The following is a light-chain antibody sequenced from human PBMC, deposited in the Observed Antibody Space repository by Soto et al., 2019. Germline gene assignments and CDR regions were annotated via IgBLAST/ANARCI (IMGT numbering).Light chain of an antibody. V-gene: IGKV3-11*01. CDR2: GAS. CDR3: QQYNNWPPWT. CDR1: QSVSSY. Sequence: ENVLTQSPATLSLSPGESATLSCRASQSVSSYLAWYQQKPGQAPRLLIYGASSRATGIPDRFSGSGSGTDFTLTIIRLEPEDFAVYYCQQYNNWPPWTFGQGTKVDIK. J-gene: IGKJ1*01.